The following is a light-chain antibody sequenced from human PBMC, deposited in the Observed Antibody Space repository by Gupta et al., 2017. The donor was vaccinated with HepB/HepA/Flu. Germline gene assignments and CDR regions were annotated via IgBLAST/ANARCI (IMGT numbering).Light chain of an antibody. J-gene: IGKJ1*01. CDR3: IQGGHSIRA. Sequence: EIVLTQSPVTLSLSPGERATLSCRASQNINSNYLAWNQQTFGQAPRLLIYAISTRDTGIPDRFSGSGSGTDFTLKVSRLEPEEFAVYYCIQGGHSIRAFGQGTKVEAK. V-gene: IGKV3D-20*02. CDR2: AIS. CDR1: QNINSNY.